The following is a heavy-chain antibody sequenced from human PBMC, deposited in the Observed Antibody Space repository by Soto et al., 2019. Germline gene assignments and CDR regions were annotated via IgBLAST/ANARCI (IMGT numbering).Heavy chain of an antibody. V-gene: IGHV2-5*02. D-gene: IGHD6-19*01. CDR2: IYWDDDK. J-gene: IGHJ4*02. Sequence: QITLKESGPTLVKPTQTLTLTCTFSGFSLRTRGVGVGWIRQPPGKALEWLALIYWDDDKRYSPSLMSRLTITEDTSKNQVVLTMTNMDPVDTATYYCAYRNMAGSGLRFDYWGQGTLVTVSS. CDR3: AYRNMAGSGLRFDY. CDR1: GFSLRTRGVG.